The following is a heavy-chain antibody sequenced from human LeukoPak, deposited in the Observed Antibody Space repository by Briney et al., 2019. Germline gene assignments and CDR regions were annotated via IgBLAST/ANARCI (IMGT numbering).Heavy chain of an antibody. V-gene: IGHV3-48*01. J-gene: IGHJ2*01. Sequence: GGSLRLSCAASGFTFSSHSMNWVRQAPGKGLDWISYVSSSSNTIKYADSVKGRFTISRDNAKTSLYPQITRLRPEDTPVYYCATLILSTVATVTTGDSDLWGRGTLVTVSS. CDR3: ATLILSTVATVTTGDSDL. D-gene: IGHD4-17*01. CDR2: VSSSSNTI. CDR1: GFTFSSHS.